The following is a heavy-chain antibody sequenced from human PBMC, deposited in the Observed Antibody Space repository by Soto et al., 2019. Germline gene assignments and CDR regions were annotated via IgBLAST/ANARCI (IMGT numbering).Heavy chain of an antibody. CDR2: IKEDGTAK. J-gene: IGHJ4*02. Sequence: HPGGSLRLSCAASGFTFSDYYMSWVRQAPGKGLEWVANIKEDGTAKYYLDSVKGRFTVSRDNVKNSLYLQMNSLRAEDTAMYYCTTDRGYLTFDYWGPGTLVTVSS. CDR3: TTDRGYLTFDY. D-gene: IGHD3-22*01. CDR1: GFTFSDYY. V-gene: IGHV3-7*01.